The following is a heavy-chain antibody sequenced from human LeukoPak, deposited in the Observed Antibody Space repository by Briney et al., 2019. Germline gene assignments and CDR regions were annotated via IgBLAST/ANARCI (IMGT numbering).Heavy chain of an antibody. V-gene: IGHV3-43D*03. CDR3: ARDLGQYYDTSDNWFDP. D-gene: IGHD3-22*01. CDR2: ISWDGGST. Sequence: GSLRLSCAASGFTFDDYAMHWVRQAPGKGLEWVSLISWDGGSTYYADSVKGRFTISRDNAKNTLNLQMNSLRAEDTAVYYCARDLGQYYDTSDNWFDPWGQGTLVTVSS. CDR1: GFTFDDYA. J-gene: IGHJ5*02.